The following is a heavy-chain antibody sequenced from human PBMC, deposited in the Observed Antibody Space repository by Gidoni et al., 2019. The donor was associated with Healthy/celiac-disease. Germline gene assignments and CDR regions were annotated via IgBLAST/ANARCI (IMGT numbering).Heavy chain of an antibody. V-gene: IGHV4-34*01. Sequence: QVQLQQWGAGLLKPSETLSLTCAVYGGSFSGYYWSWIRQPPGKGLEWIGELNHSGSTNYNPSLKSRVTISVDTSKNQFSLKLSSVTAADTAVYYCARAPHNWRYFDYWGQGTLVTVSS. CDR2: LNHSGST. CDR3: ARAPHNWRYFDY. CDR1: GGSFSGYY. J-gene: IGHJ4*02.